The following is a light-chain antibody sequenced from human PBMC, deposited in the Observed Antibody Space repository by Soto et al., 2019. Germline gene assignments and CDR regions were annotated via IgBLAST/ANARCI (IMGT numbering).Light chain of an antibody. V-gene: IGKV1-9*01. Sequence: DIELRHAPAFMAGTVGERVTSAYLASQGVAHYFARYQQKPGKAPKLLIYAASSRATGIPDRFSGSGFGTDFTLTISRLEPEDFAVHYCQLDGSSPWTVSPGTKVDIK. CDR3: QLDGSSPWT. CDR1: QGVAHY. CDR2: AAS. J-gene: IGKJ1*01.